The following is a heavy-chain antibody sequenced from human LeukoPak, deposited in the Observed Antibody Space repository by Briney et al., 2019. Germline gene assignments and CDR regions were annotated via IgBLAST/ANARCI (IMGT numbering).Heavy chain of an antibody. Sequence: PSETLSLTCTVSGGSISSHYWSWIRQPPGKGLEWIGYIYYSGSTNYNPSLKSRVTISVDTSKNQFSLELSSVTAADTAVYYCARDLHSSSWYGEYYYYMDVWGKGTTVTVSS. D-gene: IGHD6-13*01. V-gene: IGHV4-59*11. J-gene: IGHJ6*03. CDR1: GGSISSHY. CDR2: IYYSGST. CDR3: ARDLHSSSWYGEYYYYMDV.